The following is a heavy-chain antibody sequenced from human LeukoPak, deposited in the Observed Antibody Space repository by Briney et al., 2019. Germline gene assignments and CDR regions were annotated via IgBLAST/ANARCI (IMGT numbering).Heavy chain of an antibody. CDR1: GFIVSSNY. D-gene: IGHD3-10*01. V-gene: IGHV3-53*01. CDR3: ARGRVRGVISPFDY. Sequence: GGSLRLSCAASGFIVSSNYMSWVRQAPGKGLEWVSVIYSGGSTYYADSVKGRFTISRDNSKNTLYLQMNSLRAEDTAVYYCARGRVRGVISPFDYWGQGTLVTVSS. J-gene: IGHJ4*02. CDR2: IYSGGST.